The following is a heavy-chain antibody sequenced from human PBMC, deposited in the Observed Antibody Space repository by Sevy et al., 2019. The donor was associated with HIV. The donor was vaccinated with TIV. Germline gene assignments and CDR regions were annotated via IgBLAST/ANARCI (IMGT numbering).Heavy chain of an antibody. D-gene: IGHD3-16*02. CDR1: GGSISSSSYY. Sequence: SETLSLTCTVSGGSISSSSYYWGWIRQPPGKGLEWIGSIYYSGSTYYNPSLKSRVTISVDTSKNQFSLKLSSLTAADTAVYYCARHISMITFGGVIVRGDYYMDVWGKGTTVTVSS. V-gene: IGHV4-39*01. CDR2: IYYSGST. CDR3: ARHISMITFGGVIVRGDYYMDV. J-gene: IGHJ6*03.